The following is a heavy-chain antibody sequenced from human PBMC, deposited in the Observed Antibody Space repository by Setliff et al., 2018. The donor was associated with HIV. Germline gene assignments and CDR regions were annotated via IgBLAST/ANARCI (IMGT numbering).Heavy chain of an antibody. CDR3: AKDLFRTPTYDSSAYWSYFEP. V-gene: IGHV1-46*01. Sequence: ASVKVSCKASGYTFTNFFLHWVRQAPGQGPEWMGMINPGSGTTTYAQNFQGRVTMTRDTSTSTVYLELRSPRSEDTAVYYCAKDLFRTPTYDSSAYWSYFEPWGQGTLVTVSS. CDR1: GYTFTNFF. D-gene: IGHD3-22*01. CDR2: INPGSGTT. J-gene: IGHJ4*02.